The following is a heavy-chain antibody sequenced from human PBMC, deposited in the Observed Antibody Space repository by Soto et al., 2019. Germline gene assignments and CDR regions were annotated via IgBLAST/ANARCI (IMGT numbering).Heavy chain of an antibody. CDR1: GGSVTRTSFY. CDR2: SHYGGRT. CDR3: VRDRAFSYAYDL. Sequence: SETLSLTCTVSGGSVTRTSFYWSWIRQTPGKGLEWIGYSHYGGRTNYNPSLKSRVNISVDTSKNQFSLQLSSVTAADTALYFCVRDRAFSYAYDLWGQGTLVTVSS. J-gene: IGHJ5*02. D-gene: IGHD3-16*01. V-gene: IGHV4-61*01.